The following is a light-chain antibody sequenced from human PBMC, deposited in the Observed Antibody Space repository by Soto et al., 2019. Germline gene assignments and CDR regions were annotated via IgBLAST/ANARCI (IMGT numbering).Light chain of an antibody. CDR1: QSISSG. V-gene: IGKV1-5*03. Sequence: DIQMTQSPSTLSASVGDRVTITCRASQSISSGLAWYQQRPGEAPKLLIYKASSLESGVQSRFSGSGSGTEFSLNISSLQPDDFATYYCQQYNSFSYTFGQGTKLEIK. CDR3: QQYNSFSYT. J-gene: IGKJ2*01. CDR2: KAS.